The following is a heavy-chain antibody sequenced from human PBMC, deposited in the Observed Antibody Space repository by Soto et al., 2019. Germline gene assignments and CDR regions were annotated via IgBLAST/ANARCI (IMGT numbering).Heavy chain of an antibody. J-gene: IGHJ4*02. V-gene: IGHV4-59*08. CDR1: GGSISSYY. CDR3: ARLTDYFDY. Sequence: SETLSLTCTVSGGSISSYYWSWIRQPPGKGLEWIGYIYYSGSTNYNPSLKSRVTISVDTSKNQFSLKLSSVTAADTAVYYCARLTDYFDYWGQGTLVNVSS. CDR2: IYYSGST.